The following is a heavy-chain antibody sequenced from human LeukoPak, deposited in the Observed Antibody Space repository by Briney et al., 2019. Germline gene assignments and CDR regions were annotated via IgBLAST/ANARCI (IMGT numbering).Heavy chain of an antibody. CDR2: INHSGST. J-gene: IGHJ5*02. Sequence: PSETLSLTCAVYGGSFSDYYWSWIRKPPGKGLEWLGEINHSGSTNYNPSLKRRVTISVDTSKNQFSLKLSSVTAEDTAVYYCASNQGRLHGRLESWFDPRGQGTLVTVSS. V-gene: IGHV4-34*01. D-gene: IGHD1-1*01. CDR3: ASNQGRLHGRLESWFDP. CDR1: GGSFSDYY.